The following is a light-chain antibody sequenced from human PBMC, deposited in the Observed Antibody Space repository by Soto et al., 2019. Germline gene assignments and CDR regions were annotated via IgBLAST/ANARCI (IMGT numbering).Light chain of an antibody. V-gene: IGLV4-69*02. J-gene: IGLJ2*01. CDR1: SAHSNYA. Sequence: QLVVTQSPSASASPGASVKLTCTLSSAHSNYAVAWHQQRPDKGPRYLMKLSGDGSQTKGGGVPDRFSGSSSGAERYLTISSLQSEDEAEYYCQTWGAGTVVFGGGTKLTVL. CDR3: QTWGAGTVV. CDR2: LSGDGSQ.